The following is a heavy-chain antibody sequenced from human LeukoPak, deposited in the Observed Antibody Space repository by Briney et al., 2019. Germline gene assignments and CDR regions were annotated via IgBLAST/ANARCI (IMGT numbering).Heavy chain of an antibody. Sequence: PGGSLGLSCAASGFIFSNYWMSWVRQAPGKGLEWVASIKQDGSEKKYVDSVKGRFTISRDNAKKSLYLQMNSLRAEDTAVYYCTRDPTMVRGASDYWGQGTLVTVSS. CDR3: TRDPTMVRGASDY. J-gene: IGHJ4*02. V-gene: IGHV3-7*05. D-gene: IGHD3-10*01. CDR2: IKQDGSEK. CDR1: GFIFSNYW.